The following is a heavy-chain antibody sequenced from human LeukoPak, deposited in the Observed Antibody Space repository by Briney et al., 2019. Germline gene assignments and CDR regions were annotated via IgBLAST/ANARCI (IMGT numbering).Heavy chain of an antibody. J-gene: IGHJ6*02. V-gene: IGHV4-59*01. CDR2: IYYSGST. CDR3: ARDTTGYYYHGMDV. D-gene: IGHD4-17*01. Sequence: SETLSLTCTVSGGSISSYYWSWIRQPPGKELEWIGYIYYSGSTNYNPSLKSRVTISVDTSKNQFSLKLNSVTAADTAVYYCARDTTGYYYHGMDVWGQGTTVTVSS. CDR1: GGSISSYY.